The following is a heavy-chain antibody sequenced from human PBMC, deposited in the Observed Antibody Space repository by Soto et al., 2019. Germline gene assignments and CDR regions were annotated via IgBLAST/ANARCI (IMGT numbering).Heavy chain of an antibody. V-gene: IGHV4-4*07. D-gene: IGHD6-13*01. J-gene: IGHJ4*02. CDR2: IHTSDST. Sequence: PSETLSLTCTVSGGSISSYYWSWIRQPAGKGLEWIGRIHTSDSTNYNPSLKSRVTMSVDTCNNQFSLKLTSLTAADTAVFYCGSALSAAAGLYFDYWGQGTMVTVCS. CDR1: GGSISSYY. CDR3: GSALSAAAGLYFDY.